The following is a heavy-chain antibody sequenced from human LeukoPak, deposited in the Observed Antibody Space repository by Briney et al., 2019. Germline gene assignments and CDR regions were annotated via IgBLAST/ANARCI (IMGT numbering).Heavy chain of an antibody. CDR2: VNPNSGDT. CDR3: ARAPGEHSYAKGFYYFYYYMDV. V-gene: IGHV1-8*03. D-gene: IGHD3-16*01. CDR1: GYTFTTYD. Sequence: ASVKVSCKTSGYTFTTYDINWVRQATGQGLEWMGWVNPNSGDTGYAQKFEGRVNITRNTSISTAYMELSSLRSEDTAVYYCARAPGEHSYAKGFYYFYYYMDVWGKGTTVTVSS. J-gene: IGHJ6*03.